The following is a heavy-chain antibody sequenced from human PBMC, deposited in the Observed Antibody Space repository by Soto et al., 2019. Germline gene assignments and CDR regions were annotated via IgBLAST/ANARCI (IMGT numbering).Heavy chain of an antibody. V-gene: IGHV3-23*01. CDR3: AKGGCSGVSCGWFDP. Sequence: PGGSLTLSCAASGFTFSDYAMNWVRQAPGKGLEWVSGISGSGGDTYYADSVSGRFTISRDNSKNTLYLQMSSLRADDTAVYLCAKGGCSGVSCGWFDPWGQGTLVTVSS. CDR2: ISGSGGDT. D-gene: IGHD2-15*01. CDR1: GFTFSDYA. J-gene: IGHJ5*02.